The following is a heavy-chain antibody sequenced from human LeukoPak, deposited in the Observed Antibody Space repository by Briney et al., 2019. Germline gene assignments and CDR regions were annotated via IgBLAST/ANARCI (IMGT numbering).Heavy chain of an antibody. CDR3: ASHGSGKYNWFDP. V-gene: IGHV4-38-2*02. Sequence: TSETLSLTCIVSDYSISSGYYWGWIRQPPGKGLEWIGSIYHTGNTYYNPSLKSRVTISVDTSKNQFSLKLNSVTAADTALYYCASHGSGKYNWFDPWGQGTLVTVSS. CDR1: DYSISSGYY. J-gene: IGHJ5*02. D-gene: IGHD3-10*01. CDR2: IYHTGNT.